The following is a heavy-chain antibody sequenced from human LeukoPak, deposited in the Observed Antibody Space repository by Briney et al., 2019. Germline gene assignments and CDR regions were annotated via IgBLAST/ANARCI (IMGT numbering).Heavy chain of an antibody. V-gene: IGHV4-59*01. CDR3: ARGPYSSSWYDWFDP. J-gene: IGHJ5*02. D-gene: IGHD6-13*01. Sequence: PWETLSLTCTVSGGSISSYYWSWIRQPPGKGLEWIGYIYYSGSTNYNPSLKSRVTISVDTSKNQFSLKLSSVTAADTAVYYCARGPYSSSWYDWFDPLGQGTLVTVSS. CDR2: IYYSGST. CDR1: GGSISSYY.